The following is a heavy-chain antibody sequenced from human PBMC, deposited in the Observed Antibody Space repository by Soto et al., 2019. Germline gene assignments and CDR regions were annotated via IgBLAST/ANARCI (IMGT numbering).Heavy chain of an antibody. D-gene: IGHD3-22*01. CDR2: IFPGDSDT. J-gene: IGHJ3*01. V-gene: IGHV5-51*01. CDR3: AIRNFDSSGYSRGYGI. CDR1: GYSFTNYW. Sequence: GESLKISCKGSGYSFTNYWIGWVRQMPGKGLEYMGTIFPGDSDTYYSPSFQGQVTISVDKSVNIAYLQWSSLKASDTAMYYCAIRNFDSSGYSRGYGIWGQGTMVTVSS.